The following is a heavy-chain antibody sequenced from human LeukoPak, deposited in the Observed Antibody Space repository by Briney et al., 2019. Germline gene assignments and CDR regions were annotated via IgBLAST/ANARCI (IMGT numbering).Heavy chain of an antibody. CDR2: IYYSGST. Sequence: PSETLSLTCTVSGGSISSHYWGWIRQPPGKGLEWIGYIYYSGSTNYNPSLKSRVTISVDTSKNQFSLKLSSVTAADTAVYYCARDAGLSPDYYYYYMDVWGKGTTVTVSS. D-gene: IGHD3-16*02. CDR3: ARDAGLSPDYYYYYMDV. CDR1: GGSISSHY. J-gene: IGHJ6*03. V-gene: IGHV4-59*11.